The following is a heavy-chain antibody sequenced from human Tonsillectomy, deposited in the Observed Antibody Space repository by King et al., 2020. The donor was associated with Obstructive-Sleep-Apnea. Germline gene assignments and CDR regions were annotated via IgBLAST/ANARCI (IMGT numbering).Heavy chain of an antibody. CDR2: INSDGSST. Sequence: VQLVESGGGLVQPGGSLRLSCAASGFTFSSYWMHWVRQAPGKGLVCVSRINSDGSSTSYADSVKGRFTISRDNAKNKLYLQMNSLRAEDTAVYYCARGSGGGYVGVYWGQGTLVTVSS. D-gene: IGHD1-26*01. CDR1: GFTFSSYW. J-gene: IGHJ4*02. CDR3: ARGSGGGYVGVY. V-gene: IGHV3-74*01.